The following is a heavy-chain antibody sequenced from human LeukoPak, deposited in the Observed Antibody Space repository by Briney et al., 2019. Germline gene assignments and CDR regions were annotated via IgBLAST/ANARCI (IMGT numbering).Heavy chain of an antibody. CDR2: VNHSGAT. J-gene: IGHJ3*02. CDR1: GGSHSGYY. CDR3: AREGGSGSLDPNAYDI. D-gene: IGHD3-10*01. V-gene: IGHV4-34*01. Sequence: SETLSLTCGVCGGSHSGYYWSGIRQPPGKGVEGSGEVNHSGATNYIPSLKCRLTIPVHTSKNHFSLNLSSVTVADTAVYYCAREGGSGSLDPNAYDIWGQGTMVVVSA.